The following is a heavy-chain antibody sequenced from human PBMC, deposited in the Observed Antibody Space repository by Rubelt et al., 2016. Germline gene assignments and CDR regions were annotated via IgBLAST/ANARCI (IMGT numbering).Heavy chain of an antibody. CDR3: ARCSRQLVLDGFDY. Sequence: EVQLVESGGGLVQPGGSLRLSCAASGFTFSSYSMNWVRQAPGKGLEWISYIPSSSGAIHYVDSVKGRFTISRDNAKNSWYWKRNSLGAEDTAVYYCARCSRQLVLDGFDYWGQGTLVTVSS. CDR1: GFTFSSYS. CDR2: IPSSSGAI. D-gene: IGHD6-13*01. V-gene: IGHV3-48*04. J-gene: IGHJ4*02.